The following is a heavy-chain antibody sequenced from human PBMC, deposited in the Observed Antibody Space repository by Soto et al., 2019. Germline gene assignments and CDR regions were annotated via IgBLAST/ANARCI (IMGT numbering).Heavy chain of an antibody. Sequence: ASVKVSCKASGYTLTSYAMHWVRQAPGQRLEWMGWINAGNGNTKYSQKFQGRVTITRDTSASTAYMELSSLRSEDTAVYYCARDLSYCISTSCPRVDYGMDVWG. CDR1: GYTLTSYA. CDR3: ARDLSYCISTSCPRVDYGMDV. J-gene: IGHJ6*02. V-gene: IGHV1-3*01. CDR2: INAGNGNT. D-gene: IGHD2-2*01.